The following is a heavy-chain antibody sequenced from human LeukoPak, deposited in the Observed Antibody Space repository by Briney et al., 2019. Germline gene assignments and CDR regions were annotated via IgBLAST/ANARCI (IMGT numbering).Heavy chain of an antibody. Sequence: SETLSLTCTVSGGSISSYYWSWIRQPPGKGLEWIGYIYYSGSTNYNPSLKSRVTISVDTSKNQFSLKLSSVTAADTAVYYCARVQSRLSWFDPWGQGTLVTVSS. V-gene: IGHV4-59*01. CDR3: ARVQSRLSWFDP. CDR1: GGSISSYY. J-gene: IGHJ5*02. CDR2: IYYSGST.